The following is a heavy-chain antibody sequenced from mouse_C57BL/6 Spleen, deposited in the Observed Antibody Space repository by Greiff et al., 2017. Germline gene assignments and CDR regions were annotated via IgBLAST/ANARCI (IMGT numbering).Heavy chain of an antibody. J-gene: IGHJ2*01. CDR3: ARRGDGTPFDY. CDR2: IDPSDSYT. V-gene: IGHV1-69*01. CDR1: GYTFTSYW. Sequence: VHLQQPGAELVMPGASVKLSCKASGYTFTSYWMHWVKQRPGQGLEWIGEIDPSDSYTNYNQKFKGKSTLTVDKSSSTAYMQLSSLTSEDSAVYYCARRGDGTPFDYWGQGTTLTVSS. D-gene: IGHD1-1*01.